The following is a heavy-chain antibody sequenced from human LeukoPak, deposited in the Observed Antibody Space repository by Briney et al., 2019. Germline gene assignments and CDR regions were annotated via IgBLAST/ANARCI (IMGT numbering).Heavy chain of an antibody. CDR1: GFTFSSYV. V-gene: IGHV3-30-3*01. CDR3: ARDFGWLSGFDY. CDR2: ISFDGSNK. D-gene: IGHD3-9*01. J-gene: IGHJ4*02. Sequence: GGSLRLSCSASGFTFSSYVMHWVRQAPGEGLEWVAVISFDGSNKYYGDSLKGRFTISRDNSKNTLYLQMNSLRGEDMAIYYCARDFGWLSGFDYWGQGTLVTVSS.